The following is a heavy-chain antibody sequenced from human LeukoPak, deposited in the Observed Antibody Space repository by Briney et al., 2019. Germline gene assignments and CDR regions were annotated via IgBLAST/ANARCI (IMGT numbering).Heavy chain of an antibody. D-gene: IGHD5-24*01. J-gene: IGHJ4*02. V-gene: IGHV4-34*01. CDR1: GGSFSGYY. CDR2: INPRGST. Sequence: SETLSLTCGVYGGSFSGYYWSWIRQPPGKGLEWIGEINPRGSTNYNPSLKSRVTLSADTSKNQFSLTLNSVTAADTAVYYCARRRLGYYFDYWGQGTLVTVSS. CDR3: ARRRLGYYFDY.